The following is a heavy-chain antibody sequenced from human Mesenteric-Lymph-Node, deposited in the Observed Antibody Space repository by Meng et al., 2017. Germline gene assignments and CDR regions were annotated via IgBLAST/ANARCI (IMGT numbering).Heavy chain of an antibody. CDR1: GFTFDDYA. J-gene: IGHJ6*02. D-gene: IGHD6-13*01. Sequence: SLKISCAASGFTFDDYAMHWVRQAPGKDLEWVSGISWNSGSIGYADSVKGRFTISRDNAKNSLYLQMNSLRAEDTALYYCAKDKGLGSSRTKTYYYYYYGMDVWGQGTTVTVSS. CDR3: AKDKGLGSSRTKTYYYYYYGMDV. V-gene: IGHV3-9*01. CDR2: ISWNSGSI.